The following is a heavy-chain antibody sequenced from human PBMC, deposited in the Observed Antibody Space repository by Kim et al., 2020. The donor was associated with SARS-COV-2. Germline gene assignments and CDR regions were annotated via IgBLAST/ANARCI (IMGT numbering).Heavy chain of an antibody. J-gene: IGHJ4*02. D-gene: IGHD4-4*01. V-gene: IGHV3-48*03. CDR3: ARDPLGSGYSNYEGGWK. Sequence: GGSLRLSCAASGFTFSSYEMNWVRQAPGKGLEWVSYISSSGSTIYYADSVKGRFTISRDNAKNSLYLQMNSLRAEDTAVYYCARDPLGSGYSNYEGGWKWGQGTLVTVSS. CDR2: ISSSGSTI. CDR1: GFTFSSYE.